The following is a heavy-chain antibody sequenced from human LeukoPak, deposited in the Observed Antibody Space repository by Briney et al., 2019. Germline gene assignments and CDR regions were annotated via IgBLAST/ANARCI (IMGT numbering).Heavy chain of an antibody. CDR1: GPTFVSSA. V-gene: IGHV3-23*01. CDR3: ARRATSERGNSYGLDY. J-gene: IGHJ4*02. CDR2: IRVIVTRT. Sequence: GGTLTLACTAPGPTFVSSATGWARQARGKGLGWVSCIRVIVTRTSYADCVEGRFPISRDNSKNTLFLQMNSLRAEDTAVYNCARRATSERGNSYGLDYWGQGTLVTVSS. D-gene: IGHD5-18*01.